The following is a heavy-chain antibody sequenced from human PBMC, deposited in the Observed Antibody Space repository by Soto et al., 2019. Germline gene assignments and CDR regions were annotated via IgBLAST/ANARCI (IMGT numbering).Heavy chain of an antibody. J-gene: IGHJ4*02. CDR1: GFTVSNNH. CDR3: AGRLTTAASLDY. D-gene: IGHD3-16*01. V-gene: IGHV3-53*01. Sequence: VQLVESGGGLIQPGGSLRLSCAASGFTVSNNHMTWVRQAAGKGLELVSFVHGGGSTSYADSVKGRFTISRDNSTNTLYLQMDSLRAEDTAIYYCAGRLTTAASLDYWGRGTLVTVSS. CDR2: VHGGGST.